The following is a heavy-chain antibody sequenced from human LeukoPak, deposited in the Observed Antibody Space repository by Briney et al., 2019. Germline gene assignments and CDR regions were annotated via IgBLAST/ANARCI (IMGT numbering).Heavy chain of an antibody. D-gene: IGHD4-23*01. J-gene: IGHJ4*02. CDR3: AKARRATVVTPPGY. Sequence: GGSLRLSCAASGFTFSSYAMSWVRQAPGKGLEWVSAISGSGGSTYYADSVKGRFTISRDNSKNTLYLQMNSLRAEDTAVYYCAKARRATVVTPPGYWGQGTLVTVSS. CDR1: GFTFSSYA. V-gene: IGHV3-23*01. CDR2: ISGSGGST.